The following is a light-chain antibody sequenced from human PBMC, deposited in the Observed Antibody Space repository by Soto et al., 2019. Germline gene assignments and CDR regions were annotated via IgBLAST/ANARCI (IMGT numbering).Light chain of an antibody. CDR2: GAS. V-gene: IGKV3-15*01. J-gene: IGKJ2*01. CDR1: QSVSSN. Sequence: EIVMTQSPATLSVSPGESATLSCGASQSVSSNLAWYQHKPGQAPKFLIYGASTRATGIPARFSGSGSGTEFTLTITNLQSEDFAVYFCQQYNNWPRTFGQGTKLEIK. CDR3: QQYNNWPRT.